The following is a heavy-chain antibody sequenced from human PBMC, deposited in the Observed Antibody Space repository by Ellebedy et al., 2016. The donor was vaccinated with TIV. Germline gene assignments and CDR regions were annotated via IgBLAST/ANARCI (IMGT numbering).Heavy chain of an antibody. CDR1: GFTFSRYS. CDR2: ITSNSHYI. J-gene: IGHJ4*02. V-gene: IGHV3-21*01. Sequence: GESLKISCTASGFTFSRYSMDWVRQAPGKGLEWVSSITSNSHYINYRDSVKGRFTISRDNAKNSLFLQMDSLRAEDTALYFCATGRGEGGHPSFFDFWGQGTLVTVSA. CDR3: ATGRGEGGHPSFFDF. D-gene: IGHD3-10*01.